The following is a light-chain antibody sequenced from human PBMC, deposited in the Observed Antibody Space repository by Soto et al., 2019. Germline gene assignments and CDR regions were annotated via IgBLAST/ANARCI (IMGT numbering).Light chain of an antibody. CDR3: LQDYNYPLT. Sequence: AIQMTQSPSSLSASVGDIVTITCRASQGIRNDLGWYQQKPGKAPKLLIYAASSLQSEVPSRFSGSGSGTDFTLTISSLQPEDFATYYCLQDYNYPLTFGGGTKVEIK. CDR2: AAS. J-gene: IGKJ4*01. V-gene: IGKV1-6*01. CDR1: QGIRND.